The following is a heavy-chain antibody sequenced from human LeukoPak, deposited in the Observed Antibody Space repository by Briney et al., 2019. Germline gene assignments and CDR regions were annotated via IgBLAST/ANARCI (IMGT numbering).Heavy chain of an antibody. CDR3: VRGARVSGTASDY. CDR2: IKQDGSEK. V-gene: IGHV3-7*01. J-gene: IGHJ4*02. D-gene: IGHD3-10*01. CDR1: GFTFSTYY. Sequence: GGSLRLSCAASGFTFSTYYMSWVRQAPGTGLEWVANIKQDGSEKYYVDSVKGRFTISRDNAKNTLHLQMNSLRGEDTAVYYCVRGARVSGTASDYWGQGTLVTVSS.